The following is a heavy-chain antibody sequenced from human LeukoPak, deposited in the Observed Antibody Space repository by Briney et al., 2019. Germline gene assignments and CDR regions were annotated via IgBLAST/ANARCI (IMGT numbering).Heavy chain of an antibody. CDR1: GGTFSSYA. Sequence: ASVKVSCKTYGGTFSSYAIIWVRQAPGQGLEWMGGIIPILGTANYAQKFQGRVTITTDESTSTVYMELRSLRSEDTAVYYCASTPLYYYYYMDVWGLGTTVTVSS. V-gene: IGHV1-69*05. CDR3: ASTPLYYYYYMDV. CDR2: IIPILGTA. J-gene: IGHJ6*03.